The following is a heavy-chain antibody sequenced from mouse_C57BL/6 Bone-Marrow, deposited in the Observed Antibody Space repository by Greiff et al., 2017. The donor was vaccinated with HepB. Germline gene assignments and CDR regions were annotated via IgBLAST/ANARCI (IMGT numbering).Heavy chain of an antibody. Sequence: EVMLVESGGDLVKPGGSLKLSCAASGFTFSSYGMSWVRQTPDKRLEWVATISSGGSYTYYPDSVKGRFTISRDNAKNTLYLQMSSLKSEDTAMYYCARLSIYYDYDEGYAMDYWGQGTSVTVSS. V-gene: IGHV5-6*01. CDR3: ARLSIYYDYDEGYAMDY. J-gene: IGHJ4*01. CDR1: GFTFSSYG. CDR2: ISSGGSYT. D-gene: IGHD2-4*01.